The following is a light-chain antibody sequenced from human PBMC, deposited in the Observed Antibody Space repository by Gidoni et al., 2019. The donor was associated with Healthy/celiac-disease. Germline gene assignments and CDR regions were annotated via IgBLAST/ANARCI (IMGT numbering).Light chain of an antibody. J-gene: IGKJ2*01. CDR2: CAA. V-gene: IGKV3-15*01. CDR3: QQYNNWPPGT. CDR1: QSVSSN. Sequence: IVMTHSPATLSVSPGDRATLSCTASQSVSSNLTWYQQQPAQAPSLLIYCAATRATGIPARSSGSGSGTEFFLTISSLQSEDFAVYYCQQYNNWPPGTFGQGTKLEIK.